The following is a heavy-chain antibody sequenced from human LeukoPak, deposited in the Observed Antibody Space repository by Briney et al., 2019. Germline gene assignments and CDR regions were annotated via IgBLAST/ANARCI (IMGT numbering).Heavy chain of an antibody. CDR2: ISSSSRNI. J-gene: IGHJ5*02. D-gene: IGHD2-15*01. CDR3: ASGCISCYLDP. CDR1: RFTFSSYT. V-gene: IGHV3-21*01. Sequence: GGSLRLSCAASRFTFSSYTMNWVRQAPGKGLEWVSSISSSSRNIDYADSVKGRFTISRDNDKNSLYLQMNSLRAEDTAVYYCASGCISCYLDPWGQGTLVTVSS.